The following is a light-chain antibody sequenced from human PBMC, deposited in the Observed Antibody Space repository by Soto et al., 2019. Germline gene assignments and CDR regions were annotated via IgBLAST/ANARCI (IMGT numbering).Light chain of an antibody. CDR3: QQYGSSGT. CDR2: QTS. J-gene: IGKJ1*01. Sequence: EIVLTQSPVTLSSFPGDRVTLSCRASQYINTRLAWYQHRPGQAPRLLIYQTSIRAAGIPARFSGSGSGTDFTLTISRLEPEDFAVYYCQQYGSSGTFGQGTKVDIK. CDR1: QYINTR. V-gene: IGKV3-20*01.